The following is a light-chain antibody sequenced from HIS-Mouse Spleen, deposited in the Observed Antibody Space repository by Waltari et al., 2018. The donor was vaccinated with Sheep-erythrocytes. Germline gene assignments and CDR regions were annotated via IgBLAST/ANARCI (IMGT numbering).Light chain of an antibody. V-gene: IGLV2-11*01. Sequence: QSALTQPRSVSGSPGQSVTISCPGTSSDVGGYNYVPCYQQHPGKAPKLMIYDVRKRPSGVPDRFSGSKSGNTASLTISGLQAEDEADYYCCSYAGSYNHVFATGTKVTVL. J-gene: IGLJ1*01. CDR1: SSDVGGYNY. CDR3: CSYAGSYNHV. CDR2: DVR.